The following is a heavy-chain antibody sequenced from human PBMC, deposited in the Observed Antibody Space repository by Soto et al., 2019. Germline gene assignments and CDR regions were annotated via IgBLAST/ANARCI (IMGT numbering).Heavy chain of an antibody. J-gene: IGHJ4*02. CDR1: GLPFSTYV. CDR3: VRERFFYDMTCQAD. D-gene: IGHD3-22*01. CDR2: ITTSGSDM. V-gene: IGHV3-48*03. Sequence: GGSLRLSCAGSGLPFSTYVMNWVRQALGKGLEWIAHITTSGSDMNYADSVKGRFSISRDNSKSSVFLQMNSRRVEDTAIYYCVRERFFYDMTCQADCGQGTQVTVSS.